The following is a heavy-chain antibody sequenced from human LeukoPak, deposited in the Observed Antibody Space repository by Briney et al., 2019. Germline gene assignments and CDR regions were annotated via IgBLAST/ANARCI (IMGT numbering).Heavy chain of an antibody. J-gene: IGHJ6*03. CDR1: GFTFSTNG. Sequence: PGGSLRLSCAASGFTFSTNGMNWVRQAPGKGLEWVSYISSSSSTIYYADSVKGRFTISRDNAKNSLYLQMNSLRAEDTAVYYCATYRSYYYMDVWGKGTTVTVSS. D-gene: IGHD1-1*01. CDR3: ATYRSYYYMDV. V-gene: IGHV3-48*01. CDR2: ISSSSSTI.